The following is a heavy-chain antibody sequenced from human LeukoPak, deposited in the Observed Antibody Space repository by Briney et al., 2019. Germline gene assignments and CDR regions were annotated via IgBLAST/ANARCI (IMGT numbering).Heavy chain of an antibody. J-gene: IGHJ6*04. V-gene: IGHV3-48*03. D-gene: IGHD3-10*02. CDR1: GFTFSSYE. CDR2: ISSSGSTI. Sequence: GGSLRLSCATSGFTFSSYEMNWVRQAPGKGLEWVSYISSSGSTIYYADSVKGRFTISRDNAKNSLYLQMNRLRAEDTAVYYCAELGITMIGGVWGKGTTVTISS. CDR3: AELGITMIGGV.